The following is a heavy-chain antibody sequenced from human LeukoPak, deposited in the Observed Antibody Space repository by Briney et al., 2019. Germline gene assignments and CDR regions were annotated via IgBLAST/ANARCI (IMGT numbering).Heavy chain of an antibody. CDR1: GGSISSGGYY. D-gene: IGHD3-22*01. Sequence: QASETLSLTCTVSGGSISSGGYYWSWIRQPPGKGLEWIGYIYHSGSTYYNPSLKSRVTISVDRSKNQFSLKLSSVTAADTAVYYCAGTDSSGPSGAFDIWGQGTMVTVSS. CDR2: IYHSGST. CDR3: AGTDSSGPSGAFDI. V-gene: IGHV4-30-2*01. J-gene: IGHJ3*02.